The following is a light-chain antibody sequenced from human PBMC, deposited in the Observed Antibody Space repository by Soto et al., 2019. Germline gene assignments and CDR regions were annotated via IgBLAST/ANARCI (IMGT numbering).Light chain of an antibody. Sequence: EIVMTQSPGTLSLSPGETATLSCRASQSVSSSYLAWYQQKPGQAPRLLIYDASNRATGIPVRFSGSGSGTDFTLTISSLEPEDFAVYYCQQAATFGQGTRLEIK. CDR2: DAS. V-gene: IGKV3-20*01. CDR3: QQAAT. CDR1: QSVSSSY. J-gene: IGKJ5*01.